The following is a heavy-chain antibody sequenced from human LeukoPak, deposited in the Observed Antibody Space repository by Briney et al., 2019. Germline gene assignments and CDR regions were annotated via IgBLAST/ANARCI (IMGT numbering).Heavy chain of an antibody. Sequence: ASVKVSCKASGYTFISYGISWVRQAPGKGLEWMGWISGYNGNTNYAQNLQGRVTMTTDTSTSTAYMELRSLRSDDTAVYYCARGLGVVTAQSEQPKPRYFDLWGRGTQVTVSS. CDR1: GYTFISYG. V-gene: IGHV1-18*01. CDR3: ARGLGVVTAQSEQPKPRYFDL. D-gene: IGHD2-21*02. J-gene: IGHJ2*01. CDR2: ISGYNGNT.